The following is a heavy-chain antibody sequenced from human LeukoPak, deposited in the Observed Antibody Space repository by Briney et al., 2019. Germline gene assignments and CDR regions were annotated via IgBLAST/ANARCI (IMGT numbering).Heavy chain of an antibody. CDR1: GYTFRSFA. D-gene: IGHD2-15*01. J-gene: IGHJ4*02. CDR2: INPNSGGT. CDR3: ATGVILVVVAATALDY. Sequence: GASVKVSCKASGYTFRSFAMNWVRQAPGQGLEWMGWINPNSGGTNYAQKFQGRVTMTRDTSISTAYMELSSLRSEDTAVYYCATGVILVVVAATALDYWGQGTLVTVSS. V-gene: IGHV1-2*02.